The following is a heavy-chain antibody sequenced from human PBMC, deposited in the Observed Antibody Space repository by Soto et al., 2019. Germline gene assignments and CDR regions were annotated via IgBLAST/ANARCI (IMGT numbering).Heavy chain of an antibody. Sequence: GESLKISCQTFGYTFTHFWVIWLRQVPGKGLEWMGRIDPSDSSANYSPSFAGHVTFSVDRSLNTAYLQWRNLRASDSAMCYCASLLSRPPADPTTLASPDFDHWGQGTQVTVSS. V-gene: IGHV5-10-1*01. CDR2: IDPSDSSA. CDR3: ASLLSRPPADPTTLASPDFDH. D-gene: IGHD1-1*01. J-gene: IGHJ4*02. CDR1: GYTFTHFW.